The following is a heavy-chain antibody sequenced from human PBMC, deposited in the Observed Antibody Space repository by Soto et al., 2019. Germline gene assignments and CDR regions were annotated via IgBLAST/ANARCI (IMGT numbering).Heavy chain of an antibody. CDR2: VYYSGAT. Sequence: LSLTCTVSGDSMATGGHYYNWIRQVPGKGLEWIGYVYYSGATHYTPSLRARATISRDTSKNQFSLRLISVTAADTALYYCARDKDLQPTVWGFWGQGMQVTVSS. V-gene: IGHV4-31*03. D-gene: IGHD3-16*01. CDR1: GDSMATGGHY. CDR3: ARDKDLQPTVWGF. J-gene: IGHJ4*02.